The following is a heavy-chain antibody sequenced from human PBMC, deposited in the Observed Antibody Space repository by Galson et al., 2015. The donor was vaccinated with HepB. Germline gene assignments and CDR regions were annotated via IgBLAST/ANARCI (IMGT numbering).Heavy chain of an antibody. CDR2: IHGTGTT. J-gene: IGHJ4*02. CDR1: GFTVSTTY. CDR3: ARGHSSMWYSGLGY. Sequence: SLRLSCAASGFTVSTTYMSWARQAPGKGLEWVSVIHGTGTTYYADSVRDRFTISRANSKNTVYLQMNSLRAEDTAVYYFARGHSSMWYSGLGYWGQGTLVTVSS. D-gene: IGHD6-13*01. V-gene: IGHV3-53*01.